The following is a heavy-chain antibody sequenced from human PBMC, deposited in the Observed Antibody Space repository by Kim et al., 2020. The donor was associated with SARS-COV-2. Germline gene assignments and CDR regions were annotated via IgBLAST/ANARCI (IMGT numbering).Heavy chain of an antibody. V-gene: IGHV3-15*01. CDR3: ADIVAPIGDG. D-gene: IGHD5-12*01. CDR1: GNAW. CDR2: IRSKTDGGET. J-gene: IGHJ4*02. Sequence: GGSLRHSCGGFGNAWMSWVRQAPGKGLEWVGRIRSKTDGGETEYAAHVKGRFTISREDSTNTVFLQMNSLKIEDTAVYYCADIVAPIGDGWGQGILVTVS.